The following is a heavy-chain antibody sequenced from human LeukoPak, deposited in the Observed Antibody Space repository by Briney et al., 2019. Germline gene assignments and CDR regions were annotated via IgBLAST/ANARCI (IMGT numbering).Heavy chain of an antibody. Sequence: PGGFLRLSCAASGFTFSSYWMHWVRQGPGKGLVWVSRINSDGSSTTYADSVKGRFTISRDNAKNTLYLQMNSLRVEDTAVYYCTRDVTATPVYWGQGTLVTVSS. CDR3: TRDVTATPVY. V-gene: IGHV3-74*01. D-gene: IGHD2-15*01. CDR2: INSDGSST. CDR1: GFTFSSYW. J-gene: IGHJ4*02.